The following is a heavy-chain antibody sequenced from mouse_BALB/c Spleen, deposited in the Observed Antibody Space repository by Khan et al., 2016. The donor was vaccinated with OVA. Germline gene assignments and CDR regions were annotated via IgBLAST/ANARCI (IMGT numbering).Heavy chain of an antibody. CDR1: GYSITSDYV. J-gene: IGHJ3*01. CDR3: TRGRAN. V-gene: IGHV3-2*02. D-gene: IGHD3-3*01. Sequence: EVQLQESGPGLVKPSQSLSLTCTVTGYSITSDYVWNWIRQFPGNKLAWMGYISYSGSTSYTPSLNSRFSITRDTSKNQFFLQLNSMTTEDTATYYCTRGRANWGQGTLVTVSA. CDR2: ISYSGST.